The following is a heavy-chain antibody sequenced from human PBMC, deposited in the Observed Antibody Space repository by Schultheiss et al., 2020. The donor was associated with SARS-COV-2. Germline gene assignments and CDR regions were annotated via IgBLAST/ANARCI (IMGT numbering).Heavy chain of an antibody. CDR1: GFTVSSNY. Sequence: GGSLRLSCAASGFTVSSNYMSWVRQAPGKGLEWVSVIYSGGSTYYADSVKGRFTISRDNSKNTLYLQMNSLRAEDTAVYYCARGAGGYNRHLGYWGQGTLVTVSS. D-gene: IGHD5-24*01. CDR3: ARGAGGYNRHLGY. J-gene: IGHJ4*02. CDR2: IYSGGST. V-gene: IGHV3-53*01.